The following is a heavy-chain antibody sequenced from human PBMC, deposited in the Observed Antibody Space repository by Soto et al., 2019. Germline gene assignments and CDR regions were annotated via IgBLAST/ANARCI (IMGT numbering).Heavy chain of an antibody. D-gene: IGHD2-2*01. J-gene: IGHJ6*02. V-gene: IGHV4-4*02. CDR2: IYHSGST. Sequence: TSETLSLTCAVSGGSISSSNWWSWVRQPPGKGLEWIGEIYHSGSTNYNPSLKSRVTISVDKSKNQFSLKLSSVTAADTAVYYCARDHIVLVPAAISRPYYYYGMDVWGQGTTVTVSS. CDR1: GGSISSSNW. CDR3: ARDHIVLVPAAISRPYYYYGMDV.